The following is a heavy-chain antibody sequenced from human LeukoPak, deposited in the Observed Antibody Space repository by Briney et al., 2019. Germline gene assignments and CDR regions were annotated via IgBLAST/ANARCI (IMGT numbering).Heavy chain of an antibody. J-gene: IGHJ4*02. Sequence: ASVKVSCKASGSTVTGYSMHWVRQAPGQGLEWMGWINPNSGGTNYAQKFQGRVTMTRDTSISTAYMELSRLRSDDTAVYYWARAIVCERAYLPSEIDYWGQGTLITVSS. CDR2: INPNSGGT. CDR1: GSTVTGYS. V-gene: IGHV1-2*02. CDR3: ARAIVCERAYLPSEIDY. D-gene: IGHD2-21*01.